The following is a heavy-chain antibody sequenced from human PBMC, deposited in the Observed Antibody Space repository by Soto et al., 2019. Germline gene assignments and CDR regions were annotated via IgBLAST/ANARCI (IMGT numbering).Heavy chain of an antibody. Sequence: GGSLRLSCAASGFTFSNYAMHWVRQAPGKGLEWVAVISYDGSNKYYADSVKGRFTISRDNSKNTLYLQMNSLRAEDTAVYYCAKEGIHEGAYYYYYYHMDVWGKGTTVTVSS. CDR1: GFTFSNYA. V-gene: IGHV3-30*18. CDR3: AKEGIHEGAYYYYYYHMDV. CDR2: ISYDGSNK. D-gene: IGHD3-16*01. J-gene: IGHJ6*03.